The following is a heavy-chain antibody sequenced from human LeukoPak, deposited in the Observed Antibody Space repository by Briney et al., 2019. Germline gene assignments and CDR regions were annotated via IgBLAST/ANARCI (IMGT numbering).Heavy chain of an antibody. J-gene: IGHJ2*01. Sequence: GESLKISCEGSGYSFTNYSIGWVRQMPGKGLEWMGIIYPDDSDTRYSPSFEGQVTISVDKSISTAYLQWSSLKASDTALYYCARRVGSSWFDEDWYFDLWGRGTPVTVSS. D-gene: IGHD6-13*01. CDR2: IYPDDSDT. CDR3: ARRVGSSWFDEDWYFDL. V-gene: IGHV5-51*01. CDR1: GYSFTNYS.